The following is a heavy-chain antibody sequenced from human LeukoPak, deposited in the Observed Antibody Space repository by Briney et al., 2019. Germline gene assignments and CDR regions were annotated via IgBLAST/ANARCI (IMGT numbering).Heavy chain of an antibody. V-gene: IGHV3-30-3*01. CDR2: ISYDGSNK. CDR1: GFTFSSYA. D-gene: IGHD3-22*01. CDR3: ARIYDSSGYYIVGGIDY. J-gene: IGHJ4*02. Sequence: PGGSLRLSCAASGFTFSSYAMHWVRQAPGKGLEWVAVISYDGSNKYYADSVKGRLTISRDNSKNTLYLQMNSLRAEDTAVYYCARIYDSSGYYIVGGIDYWGQGTLVTVSS.